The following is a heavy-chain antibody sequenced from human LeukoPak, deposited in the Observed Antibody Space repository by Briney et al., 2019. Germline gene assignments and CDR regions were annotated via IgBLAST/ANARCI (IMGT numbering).Heavy chain of an antibody. Sequence: GGPLRLSWTASGFTFGDYAMSWVRQVQGKGLGWLGVIRGKAYGETTEYAGCVKGRFTMSRDDSKRIAYLPVDSLKTEDTAGYYCARSCQYYFDYWGQGTLVTVSS. D-gene: IGHD2-15*01. CDR2: IRGKAYGETT. CDR1: GFTFGDYA. J-gene: IGHJ4*02. CDR3: ARSCQYYFDY. V-gene: IGHV3-49*04.